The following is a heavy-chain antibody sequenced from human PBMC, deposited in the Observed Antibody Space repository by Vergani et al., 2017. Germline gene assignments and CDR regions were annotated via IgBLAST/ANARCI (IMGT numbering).Heavy chain of an antibody. D-gene: IGHD3-22*01. J-gene: IGHJ4*02. V-gene: IGHV1-69*06. Sequence: QVQLVQSGAEVKKPGSSVKVSCKASGGTFSSYAISWVRQAPGQGLEWMGGIIPIFGTANYAQKFQGRVTITADKSTSTAYMELSSLRSDDTAVYYCARDLDSSGYYYGPSIDYWGQGTLVTVSS. CDR2: IIPIFGTA. CDR1: GGTFSSYA. CDR3: ARDLDSSGYYYGPSIDY.